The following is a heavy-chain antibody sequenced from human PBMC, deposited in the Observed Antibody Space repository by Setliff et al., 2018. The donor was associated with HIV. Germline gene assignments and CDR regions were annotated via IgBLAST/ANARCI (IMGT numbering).Heavy chain of an antibody. J-gene: IGHJ5*02. D-gene: IGHD3-10*01. Sequence: SETLSLTCLVSGDSMIPHYWSWIRQPPGRGLEWIGYISNYGSPSYSPSLESRVTILLDTSKNQFSLKLSSVTAADTAVYYCARDHVFGSRTGFDPWGPGILVTVSS. CDR1: GDSMIPHY. V-gene: IGHV4-4*08. CDR3: ARDHVFGSRTGFDP. CDR2: ISNYGSP.